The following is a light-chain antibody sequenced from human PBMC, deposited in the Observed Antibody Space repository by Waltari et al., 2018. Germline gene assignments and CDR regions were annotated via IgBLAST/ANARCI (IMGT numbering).Light chain of an antibody. Sequence: QSVLTQPPSASGTPGQRVTISCSGGRSNIGNNYVFWYQQFPGTAPKLLIYRIYQRPPGVPARFSRSKSGTSASLAISGLRSEDEADYYCAAWDDSLSVWVFGGGTKLTVL. CDR3: AAWDDSLSVWV. J-gene: IGLJ3*02. CDR2: RIY. CDR1: RSNIGNNY. V-gene: IGLV1-47*01.